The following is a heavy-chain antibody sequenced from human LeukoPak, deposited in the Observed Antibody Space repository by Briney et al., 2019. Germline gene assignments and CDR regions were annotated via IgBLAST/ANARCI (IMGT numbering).Heavy chain of an antibody. CDR2: IYWDNDK. CDR1: GFSLSTSGVG. D-gene: IGHD3-10*01. CDR3: AHGTGRTFDY. J-gene: IGHJ4*02. V-gene: IGHV2-5*02. Sequence: SGPTLVNPTQTLTLTCTFSGFSLSTSGVGVGWIRQPPGKALEWLALIYWDNDKRYSPSLQSRLTITKDTSKDQEVLTMTNMDPVDTATYYCAHGTGRTFDYWGQGTLVTVSS.